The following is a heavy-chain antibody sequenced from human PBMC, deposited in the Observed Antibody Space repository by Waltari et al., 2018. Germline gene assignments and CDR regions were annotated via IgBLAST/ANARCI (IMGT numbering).Heavy chain of an antibody. CDR3: ARDLYGDYEGLNWFDP. D-gene: IGHD4-17*01. J-gene: IGHJ5*02. CDR1: GGSISSSNW. V-gene: IGHV4-4*02. CDR2: VYHSGST. Sequence: QVQLQESGPGLVKPSGTLSLTCAVSGGSISSSNWWSWVRQPPGKGLEWIGEVYHSGSTNYNPSLKRRVTISVDKSKNQFSLKLSSVTAADTAVYYGARDLYGDYEGLNWFDPWGQGTLVTVSS.